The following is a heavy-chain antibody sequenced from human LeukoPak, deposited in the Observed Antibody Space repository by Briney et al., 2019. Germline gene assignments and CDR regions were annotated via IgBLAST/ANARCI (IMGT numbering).Heavy chain of an antibody. J-gene: IGHJ4*02. CDR3: ARHDVGYCSGGSCYPHYFEY. Sequence: PSETLSLTCTVSGGSIISSSYYWGWIRRPPGKGLEWIGTIFYSGITYYNPSLKSRVTISVDTSKNQFSLKLNSVTAADTAVFYCARHDVGYCSGGSCYPHYFEYWGQGTLVTVSS. D-gene: IGHD2-15*01. V-gene: IGHV4-39*01. CDR2: IFYSGIT. CDR1: GGSIISSSYY.